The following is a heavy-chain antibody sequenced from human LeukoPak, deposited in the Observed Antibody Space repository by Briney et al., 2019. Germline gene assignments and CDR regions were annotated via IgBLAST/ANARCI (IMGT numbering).Heavy chain of an antibody. CDR2: IKQDGSDK. J-gene: IGHJ4*02. CDR3: ARGCFCGSGSSYIPFDY. D-gene: IGHD3-10*01. V-gene: IGHV3-7*04. CDR1: GFSFSDYW. Sequence: PGGSLRLSCAASGFSFSDYWMIWVRQVPGKGLEWVANIKQDGSDKYYVDSVKGRFTISRDNAQNSLYLQMNSLRAEDTAVYYCARGCFCGSGSSYIPFDYWGQGTLVTVSS.